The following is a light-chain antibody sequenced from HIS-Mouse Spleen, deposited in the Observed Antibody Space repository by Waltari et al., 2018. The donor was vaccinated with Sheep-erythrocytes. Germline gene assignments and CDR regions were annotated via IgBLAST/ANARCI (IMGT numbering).Light chain of an antibody. V-gene: IGLV1-44*01. J-gene: IGLJ1*01. CDR2: RNN. CDR3: AAWDDSLNGYV. Sequence: QSVLTQPPSASGTPGQRVTISCSGSSSHLGSHSVNWDQQLPGTAHKLLIYRNNHRPSGVPDRFSGSKSGTSASLAISGLQSEDEADYYCAAWDDSLNGYVFGTGTKVTVL. CDR1: SSHLGSHS.